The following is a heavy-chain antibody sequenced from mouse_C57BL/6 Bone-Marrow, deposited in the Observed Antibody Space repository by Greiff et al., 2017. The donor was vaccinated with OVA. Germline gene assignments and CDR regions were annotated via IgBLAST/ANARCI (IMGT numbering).Heavy chain of an antibody. J-gene: IGHJ4*01. CDR3: GYGNYCYYAMDY. CDR1: GYTFTSYW. Sequence: QVQLQQPGAELVKPGASVKLSCKASGYTFTSYWMHWVKQRPGHGLEWIGMIHPSSGSTNYNEKFKSKATLTVDTSSSTAYMQLSSLTSEDSAVYYCGYGNYCYYAMDYWGQGTSVTVSS. CDR2: IHPSSGST. V-gene: IGHV1-64*01. D-gene: IGHD2-1*01.